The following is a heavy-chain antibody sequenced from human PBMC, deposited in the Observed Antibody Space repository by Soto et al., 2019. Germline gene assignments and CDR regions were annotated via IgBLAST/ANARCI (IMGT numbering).Heavy chain of an antibody. Sequence: QVQLVQSGAEVKKPGSSVKVSCKASGGTFSTYDICWVRRAPGQGLEWMGGIFPLFGTANYAQKFQGRATIIADESTRTAYMELRRLRSEDTAVYYCAINEGTDGYKFAYWGQGTLVTVSS. CDR3: AINEGTDGYKFAY. V-gene: IGHV1-69*01. CDR1: GGTFSTYD. D-gene: IGHD5-12*01. J-gene: IGHJ4*02. CDR2: IFPLFGTA.